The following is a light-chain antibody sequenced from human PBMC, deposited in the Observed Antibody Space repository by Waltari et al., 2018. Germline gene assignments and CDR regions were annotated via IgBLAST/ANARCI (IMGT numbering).Light chain of an antibody. CDR1: SGRTSYV. CDR3: QTWGNDIHIV. J-gene: IGLJ2*01. CDR2: LNSDGSH. V-gene: IGLV4-69*01. Sequence: QPVLTQSPSASASLGASVNLTCTLSSGRTSYVIAWHQQQPDKSPRFLMKLNSDGSHIKGDGIPDRFSGYSSGGERYLTISSLQSEDEADYYCQTWGNDIHIVFGGGTKLTVL.